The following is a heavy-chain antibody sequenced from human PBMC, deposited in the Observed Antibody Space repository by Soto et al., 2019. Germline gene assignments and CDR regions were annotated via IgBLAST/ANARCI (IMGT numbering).Heavy chain of an antibody. V-gene: IGHV4-4*02. Sequence: QVQLQESGPGLVRPSGTVSLTCAVSGLSISSGDWWSWVRQPPGKGLEWIGEIHHSGSANYNPSLKSRVTLSVVPSKDLFSLTLISVIAADTAFYYCARDQGSHPGDWGQGTLVSVSS. CDR2: IHHSGSA. D-gene: IGHD6-13*01. J-gene: IGHJ4*02. CDR1: GLSISSGDW. CDR3: ARDQGSHPGD.